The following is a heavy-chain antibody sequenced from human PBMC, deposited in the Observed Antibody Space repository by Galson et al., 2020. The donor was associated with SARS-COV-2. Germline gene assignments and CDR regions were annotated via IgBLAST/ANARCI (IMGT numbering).Heavy chain of an antibody. Sequence: GGSLRLSCPASGFTFDDYTMHWVRQAPAQGLEWVSLISWDGGSTYYADSVKGRFTISRDNSKNSLYLQMNSLRTEDTALYYCAKGPSSELQYFDWLLVFDYWGQGTLVTVSS. CDR1: GFTFDDYT. D-gene: IGHD3-9*01. CDR3: AKGPSSELQYFDWLLVFDY. V-gene: IGHV3-43*01. J-gene: IGHJ4*02. CDR2: ISWDGGST.